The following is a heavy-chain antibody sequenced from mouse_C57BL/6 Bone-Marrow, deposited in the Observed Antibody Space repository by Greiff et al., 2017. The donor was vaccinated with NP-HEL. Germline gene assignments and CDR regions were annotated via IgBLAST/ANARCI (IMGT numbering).Heavy chain of an antibody. CDR3: AAYYGSNYYYAMDY. Sequence: EVQLMESGAELVKPGASVKLSCTASGFNINDYYMHWVKQRPEQGLEWIGMIDPEDGETKYAPKFQGKATITADTSSNTAYLQLSSLTSEDNTVYYCAAYYGSNYYYAMDYWGQGTSVTVSS. CDR1: GFNINDYY. J-gene: IGHJ4*01. D-gene: IGHD1-1*01. CDR2: IDPEDGET. V-gene: IGHV14-2*01.